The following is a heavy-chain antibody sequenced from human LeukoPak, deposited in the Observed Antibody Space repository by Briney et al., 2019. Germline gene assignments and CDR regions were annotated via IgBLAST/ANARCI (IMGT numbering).Heavy chain of an antibody. J-gene: IGHJ6*03. CDR2: IYPGDSDT. V-gene: IGHV5-51*01. CDR1: GYSFTSYW. Sequence: AESLKISCKGSGYSFTSYWIGWVRQMPGKGLKWMGIIYPGDSDTRYSPSFQGQVTISADKSTSTAYLQWSSLKASDTAMYYCARHGSGVHYYYYMDVWGKGTTVTVSS. CDR3: ARHGSGVHYYYYMDV. D-gene: IGHD7-27*01.